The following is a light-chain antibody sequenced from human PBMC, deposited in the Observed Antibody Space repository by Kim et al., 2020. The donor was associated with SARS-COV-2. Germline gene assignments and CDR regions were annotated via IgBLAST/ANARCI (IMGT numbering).Light chain of an antibody. CDR3: QQYYRYYT. CDR2: DAS. V-gene: IGKV1-5*01. CDR1: QSISGW. Sequence: LSASVGDRVTITCRASQSISGWLAWYQHKPGKAPKLIIYDASSLETGVPSRFSGSGFGTEFTLSISSLHPDDFATYYCQQYYRYYTFGQGTKLEI. J-gene: IGKJ2*01.